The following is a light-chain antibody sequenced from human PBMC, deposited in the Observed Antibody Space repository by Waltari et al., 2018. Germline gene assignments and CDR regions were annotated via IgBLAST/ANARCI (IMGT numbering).Light chain of an antibody. CDR1: KLGAKD. J-gene: IGLJ2*01. V-gene: IGLV3-1*01. CDR2: QDD. CDR3: QTWDSSTVL. Sequence: DLTQPPSVSVSPGQTASINCSGEKLGAKDVSWYQQKPGQSPVLVIHQDDKRPSGIPDRFSASNSGNTATLTISGTQAVDEADYYCQTWDSSTVLFGGGTKVTVL.